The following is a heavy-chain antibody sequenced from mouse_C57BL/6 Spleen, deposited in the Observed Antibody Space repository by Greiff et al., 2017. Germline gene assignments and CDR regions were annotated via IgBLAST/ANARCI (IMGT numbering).Heavy chain of an antibody. CDR3: ARSLYGVDY. CDR1: GYAFSSSW. CDR2: IYPGDGDT. V-gene: IGHV1-82*01. Sequence: LQESGPELVKPGASVKISCKASGYAFSSSWMNWVKQRPGKGLEWIGRIYPGDGDTNYNGKFKGKATLTADKSSSTAYMQLSSLTSEDSAVYFCARSLYGVDYWGQGTSVTVSS. J-gene: IGHJ4*01.